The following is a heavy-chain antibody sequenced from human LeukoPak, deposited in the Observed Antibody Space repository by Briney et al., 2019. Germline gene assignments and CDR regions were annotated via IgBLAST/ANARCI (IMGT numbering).Heavy chain of an antibody. J-gene: IGHJ6*02. CDR1: GFTFSYYE. CDR3: ARDRCSSTSCYGEIYYYYGMDV. V-gene: IGHV3-48*03. Sequence: GGSLRLSCAASGFTFSYYEMTWVRQAPGKGLEWVSYIGRSGTTIFYADSVKGRFTISRDNSKNTLYLQMNSLRAEDTAVYYCARDRCSSTSCYGEIYYYYGMDVWGQGTTVTVSS. D-gene: IGHD2-2*01. CDR2: IGRSGTTI.